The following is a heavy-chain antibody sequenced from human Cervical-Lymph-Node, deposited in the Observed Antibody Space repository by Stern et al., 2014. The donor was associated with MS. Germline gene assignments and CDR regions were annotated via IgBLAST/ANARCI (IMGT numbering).Heavy chain of an antibody. Sequence: QVTLRESGPTLVKPTQTLTLTCTFSGFSLNTSGVGVGWIRQPPGKALEWLAVIYLDADERYSPSLKSRLTITKDTSKKQVVLTMANMDPVDTATYYCVHTTVTFDEAYGLDVWGQGTTVTVSS. CDR1: GFSLNTSGVG. J-gene: IGHJ6*02. CDR3: VHTTVTFDEAYGLDV. CDR2: IYLDADE. D-gene: IGHD4-17*01. V-gene: IGHV2-5*02.